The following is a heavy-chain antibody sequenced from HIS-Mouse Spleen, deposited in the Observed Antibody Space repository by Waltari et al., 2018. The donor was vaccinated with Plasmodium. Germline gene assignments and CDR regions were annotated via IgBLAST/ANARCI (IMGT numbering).Heavy chain of an antibody. CDR2: IKQDGSEK. CDR1: GFTFRSYW. Sequence: EVQLVESGGGWVQPGGSLGPSCAAAGFTFRSYWMSWVRQAPGKGLEWVANIKQDGSEKYYVDSVKGRFTISRDNAKNSLYLQMNSLRAEDTAVYYCASSWYWYFDLWGRGTLVTVSS. J-gene: IGHJ2*01. V-gene: IGHV3-7*01. CDR3: ASSWYWYFDL. D-gene: IGHD6-13*01.